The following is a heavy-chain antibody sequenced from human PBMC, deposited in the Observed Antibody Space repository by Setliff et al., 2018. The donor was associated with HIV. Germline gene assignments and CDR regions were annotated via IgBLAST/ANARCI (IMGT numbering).Heavy chain of an antibody. CDR2: VNPYTGDT. CDR3: ARGWAAYDSTGMTPY. D-gene: IGHD3-22*01. V-gene: IGHV1-2*06. CDR1: GYTFVGYY. Sequence: ASVKVSCKTSGYTFVGYYIHWVRLAPGQGLEWMGRVNPYTGDTDYGQRFQGRVTMTRDTSINTAYMELSRLRSDDTAVYYCARGWAAYDSTGMTPYWGQGTQVT. J-gene: IGHJ4*02.